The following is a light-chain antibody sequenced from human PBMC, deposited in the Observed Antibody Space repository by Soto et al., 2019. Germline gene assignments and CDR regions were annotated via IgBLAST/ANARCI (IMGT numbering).Light chain of an antibody. V-gene: IGKV1-9*01. CDR1: QGISSY. CDR3: QQLNSYPHT. J-gene: IGKJ4*01. Sequence: IQLTQSPSSLSASVGVRVTITCRASQGISSYLAWYQQKPGKAPKLLIYAASTLQSGVPSRFSGSGSGTDFTLTISSLQPEDFATYYCQQLNSYPHTFGGGTKVEIK. CDR2: AAS.